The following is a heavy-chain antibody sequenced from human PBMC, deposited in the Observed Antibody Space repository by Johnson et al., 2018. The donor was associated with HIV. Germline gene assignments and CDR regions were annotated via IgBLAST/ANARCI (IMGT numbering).Heavy chain of an antibody. V-gene: IGHV3-30*18. J-gene: IGHJ3*02. CDR1: GFTFSSYA. CDR2: ISYDGGDK. Sequence: QVQLVESGGGLVKPGGSLRLSCAASGFTFSSYAMHWVRQAPGKGLEWVAVISYDGGDKYYADSVKGRFTISRDNSKSTLYLQMNSLRPEDTAVYYCAKERRAPRAFDIWGQGTMVTVSS. CDR3: AKERRAPRAFDI.